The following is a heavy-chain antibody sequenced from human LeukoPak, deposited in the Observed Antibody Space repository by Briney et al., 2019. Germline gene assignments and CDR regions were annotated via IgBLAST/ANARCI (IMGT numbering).Heavy chain of an antibody. V-gene: IGHV3-9*01. J-gene: IGHJ4*02. D-gene: IGHD3-22*01. CDR2: ISWNSGSI. Sequence: GRSLRLSCAASGFAFDDYAMHWVRQAPGKGLEWVSGISWNSGSIGYADSVKGRFTISRDNSKDTLYLQMNSLRAEDTAVYYCARRDYYYCFDYWGQGTLVTVSS. CDR1: GFAFDDYA. CDR3: ARRDYYYCFDY.